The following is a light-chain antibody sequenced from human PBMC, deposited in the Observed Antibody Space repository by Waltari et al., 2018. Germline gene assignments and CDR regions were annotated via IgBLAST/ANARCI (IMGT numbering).Light chain of an antibody. CDR2: EGS. CDR3: CSYAGSSWYV. Sequence: QSALTQPASVSGSPGPSITISCPGTRNAVGFYSLVSWYQQHPGKAPKLMIYEGSKRPSGVSNRFSGSKSGNTASLTISGLQSEDEADYYCCSYAGSSWYVFGTGTKVTVL. CDR1: RNAVGFYSL. V-gene: IGLV2-23*01. J-gene: IGLJ1*01.